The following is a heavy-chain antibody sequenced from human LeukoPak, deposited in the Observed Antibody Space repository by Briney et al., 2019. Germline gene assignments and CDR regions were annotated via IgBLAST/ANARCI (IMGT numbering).Heavy chain of an antibody. CDR3: ARIRGSSYDNRGWFDP. D-gene: IGHD5-12*01. CDR2: IHHSGRS. J-gene: IGHJ5*02. CDR1: ADSLSSGGHY. Sequence: SETLSLTCTVSADSLSSGGHYWAWIRQFPGKGLESIGFIHHSGRSRHNPSLKDRVAISVDTSKNQFSLKLSSVTAADTAVYYCARIRGSSYDNRGWFDPWGQGTLVTVSS. V-gene: IGHV4-30-4*08.